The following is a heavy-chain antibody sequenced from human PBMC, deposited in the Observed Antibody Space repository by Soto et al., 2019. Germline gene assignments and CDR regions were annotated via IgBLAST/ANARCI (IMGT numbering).Heavy chain of an antibody. D-gene: IGHD6-19*01. CDR2: IYYSGST. CDR1: GGSISSVCYY. J-gene: IGHJ3*02. V-gene: IGHV4-31*03. Sequence: SETLSLTCTVSGGSISSVCYYWSWIRQHPGKGLEWIGYIYYSGSTYYNPSLKSRVTISVDTSKNQFSLKLSSVTAADTAVYYCARVFSSGPSLVSAFDIWGQGTMVTVSS. CDR3: ARVFSSGPSLVSAFDI.